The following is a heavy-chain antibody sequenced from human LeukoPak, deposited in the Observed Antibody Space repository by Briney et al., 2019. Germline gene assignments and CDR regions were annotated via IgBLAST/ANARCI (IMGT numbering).Heavy chain of an antibody. J-gene: IGHJ6*02. D-gene: IGHD3-16*01. CDR2: INSDSSII. V-gene: IGHV3-48*04. Sequence: GGSLRLSCAASGFTFSSYSMNWVRQAPGKGLEWVSYINSDSSIIYYADSVKGRFTTSSDNAKNILYLQMNSLRVEDSGVYYCTRIPHRTVFGDYGMDVWGQGTTVTVSS. CDR1: GFTFSSYS. CDR3: TRIPHRTVFGDYGMDV.